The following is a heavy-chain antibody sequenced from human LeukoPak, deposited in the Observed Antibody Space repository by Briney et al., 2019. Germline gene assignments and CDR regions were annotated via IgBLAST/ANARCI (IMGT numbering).Heavy chain of an antibody. D-gene: IGHD6-13*01. J-gene: IGHJ4*02. CDR2: IIPILGIA. V-gene: IGHV1-69*04. CDR1: GGTFSSYA. Sequence: SVKVSCRASGGTFSSYAISWVRQAPGQGLEWMGRIIPILGIANYAQKFQGRVTITADKSTSTAYMELSSLRSEDTAVYYCARASEQQLVRGLDYWGQGTLVTVSS. CDR3: ARASEQQLVRGLDY.